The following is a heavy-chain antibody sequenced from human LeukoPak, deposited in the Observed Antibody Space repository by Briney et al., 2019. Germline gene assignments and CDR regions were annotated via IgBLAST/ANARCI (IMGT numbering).Heavy chain of an antibody. Sequence: SETLSLTCAVYGGSFSGYYWSWIRQPPGKGLEWIGEINHSGSTNYNPSLKSRVTISVDTSKNQFSLKLSSVTAADTAVYYCARGSKGVSLNWGQGTLVTVSS. J-gene: IGHJ4*02. V-gene: IGHV4-34*01. CDR3: ARGSKGVSLN. D-gene: IGHD4-23*01. CDR2: INHSGST. CDR1: GGSFSGYY.